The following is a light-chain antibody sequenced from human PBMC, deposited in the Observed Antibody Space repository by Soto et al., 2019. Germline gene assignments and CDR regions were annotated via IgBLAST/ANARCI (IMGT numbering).Light chain of an antibody. Sequence: QSALTQPASVSGSPGQSITISCTGTSSDVGSYNYVSWHQQHPGQAPRLMIYEVTHWASGVPDRFSASKSGNTASLTISGLQAGDEADYYCSSYRSSSTYVFGTGTKVTVL. V-gene: IGLV2-14*01. CDR2: EVT. CDR1: SSDVGSYNY. J-gene: IGLJ1*01. CDR3: SSYRSSSTYV.